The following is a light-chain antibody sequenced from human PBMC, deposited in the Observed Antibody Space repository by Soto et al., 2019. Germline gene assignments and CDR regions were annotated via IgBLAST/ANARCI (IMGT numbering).Light chain of an antibody. Sequence: IQMTQSPSSLSASVGDSIAITCRASQDIRSDLGWYQQKPGRAPKLLIYDASSLQGGVPSRFSGSGSGTEFTLTISSLQPDDFATYYCHQYNSYSTFGQGTKVDIK. CDR1: QDIRSD. CDR3: HQYNSYST. J-gene: IGKJ1*01. CDR2: DAS. V-gene: IGKV1-17*01.